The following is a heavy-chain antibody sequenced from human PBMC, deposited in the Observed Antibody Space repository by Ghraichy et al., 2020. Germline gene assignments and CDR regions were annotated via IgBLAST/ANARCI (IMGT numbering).Heavy chain of an antibody. Sequence: GESLNISCAASGFTFSSYAMSWVRRAPGKGLEWVSAISGSGGNTYYADSVKGRFTFSRDNSKNTLYLQMNSLRAEDTAVYYCAKDVGRGGGSCFHHWGQGTLVTVSS. CDR2: ISGSGGNT. CDR3: AKDVGRGGGSCFHH. CDR1: GFTFSSYA. V-gene: IGHV3-23*01. J-gene: IGHJ1*01. D-gene: IGHD2-15*01.